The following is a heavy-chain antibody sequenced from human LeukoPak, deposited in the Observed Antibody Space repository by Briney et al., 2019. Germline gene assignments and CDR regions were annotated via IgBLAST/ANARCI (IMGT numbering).Heavy chain of an antibody. CDR2: TYANGSP. V-gene: IGHV4-4*07. CDR3: ARSLGARSQFDY. J-gene: IGHJ4*02. D-gene: IGHD1-26*01. Sequence: PSETLSLTCTVSGDSIGSYHWSWVRQPAGKGLEWIGRTYANGSPNYNPSLKSRATVSLDTSRNQFSLKLTSLTAADSAVYYCARSLGARSQFDYWGQGTLVTVSS. CDR1: GDSIGSYH.